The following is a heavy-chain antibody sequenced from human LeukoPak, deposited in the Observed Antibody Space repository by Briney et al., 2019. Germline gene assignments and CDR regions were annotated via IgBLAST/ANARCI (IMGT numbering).Heavy chain of an antibody. V-gene: IGHV3-48*01. D-gene: IGHD3-22*01. J-gene: IGHJ3*02. CDR2: ISSSSTTI. Sequence: QSGGSLRLSCAASGFTFSSYEMNWVRQAPGKGLEWVSYISSSSTTIYYADSVKGRFTISRDNAKNSLYLQMNSLRADDTAVYYCARDHHRRLYDSQARDTFDIWGQGTMVTVSS. CDR3: ARDHHRRLYDSQARDTFDI. CDR1: GFTFSSYE.